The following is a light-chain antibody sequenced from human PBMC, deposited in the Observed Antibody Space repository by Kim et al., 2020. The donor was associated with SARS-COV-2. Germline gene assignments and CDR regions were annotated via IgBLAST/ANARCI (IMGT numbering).Light chain of an antibody. CDR1: QSISSN. V-gene: IGKV3-15*01. CDR3: QQYKNWPPMYT. CDR2: DAS. Sequence: SPGARATLTCRASQSISSNLDWYQQKPGQAPRLLIYDASTRATGIPARFSGSGSGTEFTLTISSLQSEDFALYYCQQYKNWPPMYTFGQGTKLEI. J-gene: IGKJ2*01.